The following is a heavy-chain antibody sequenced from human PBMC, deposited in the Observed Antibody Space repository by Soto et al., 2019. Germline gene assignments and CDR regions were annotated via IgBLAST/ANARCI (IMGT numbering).Heavy chain of an antibody. J-gene: IGHJ4*02. V-gene: IGHV1-24*01. Sequence: ASVKVSCKVSGYTLTELSMHWVRQAPGKGLEWMGGFDPEDGETIYAQKFQGRVTMTEDTSTDTAYVELSSLRSEDTAVYYCATSSYYGSGSLPLNYWGQGTLVTVSS. CDR2: FDPEDGET. D-gene: IGHD3-10*01. CDR1: GYTLTELS. CDR3: ATSSYYGSGSLPLNY.